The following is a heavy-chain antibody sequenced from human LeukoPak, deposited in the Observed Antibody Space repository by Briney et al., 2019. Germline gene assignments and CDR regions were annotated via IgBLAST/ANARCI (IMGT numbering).Heavy chain of an antibody. D-gene: IGHD6-19*01. CDR1: GGTFSSYA. Sequence: GASVKVSCKASGGTFSSYAISWVRQAPGQGLEWMGGIIPIFGTANYAQKFQGRVTITTDESTSTAYMELSSLRSEDTAVYYCAGEGAGYYFDYWGQGTLVTVSS. CDR3: AGEGAGYYFDY. V-gene: IGHV1-69*05. J-gene: IGHJ4*02. CDR2: IIPIFGTA.